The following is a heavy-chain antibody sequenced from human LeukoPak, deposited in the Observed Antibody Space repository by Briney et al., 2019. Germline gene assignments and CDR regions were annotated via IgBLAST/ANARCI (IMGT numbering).Heavy chain of an antibody. Sequence: SETLSLTCAVYGVSFSGYYWSWIRQPPGKGLEWIGEINHSGSTNYNPSLKSRVTISVDTSKNQFSLKLSSVTAADTAVYYCARGSSGYYSLYYFDYWGQGTLVTVSS. D-gene: IGHD3-22*01. CDR1: GVSFSGYY. CDR2: INHSGST. V-gene: IGHV4-34*01. CDR3: ARGSSGYYSLYYFDY. J-gene: IGHJ4*02.